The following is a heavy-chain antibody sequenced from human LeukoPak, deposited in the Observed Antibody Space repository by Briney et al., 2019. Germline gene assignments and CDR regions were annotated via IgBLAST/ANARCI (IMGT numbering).Heavy chain of an antibody. J-gene: IGHJ4*02. CDR3: ANDIYRSSSNGGY. D-gene: IGHD6-6*01. Sequence: GGSLRLSCAASGFTFSSYSMNWVRQAPGKGLEWVSSISSSSSYIYYADSVKGRFTISRDNAKNSLYLQMNSLRAEDTAVYYCANDIYRSSSNGGYWGQGTLVTVSS. CDR2: ISSSSSYI. CDR1: GFTFSSYS. V-gene: IGHV3-21*01.